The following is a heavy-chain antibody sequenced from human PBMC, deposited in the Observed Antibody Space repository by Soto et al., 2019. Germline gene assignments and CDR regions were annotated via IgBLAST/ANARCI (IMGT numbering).Heavy chain of an antibody. D-gene: IGHD1-26*01. CDR3: ARVSLVGPSGGRYFDY. CDR2: IKNKANSYTT. Sequence: EVQLVESGGGLVQPGGSLRLSCAASGFTFSAHYMDWVRQAPGKGLEWVGRIKNKANSYTTEYATSAEGRFTMSSEDSQNSPYPQMSSLKPGDTAVYYCARVSLVGPSGGRYFDYWGQGSQVAVSS. CDR1: GFTFSAHY. J-gene: IGHJ4*02. V-gene: IGHV3-72*01.